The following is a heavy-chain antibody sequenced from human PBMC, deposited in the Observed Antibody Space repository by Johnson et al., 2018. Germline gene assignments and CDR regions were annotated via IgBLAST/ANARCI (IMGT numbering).Heavy chain of an antibody. V-gene: IGHV3-33*01. CDR1: GFTFSSYG. CDR3: ARDIVVVPAAIGAYGMDV. J-gene: IGHJ6*02. Sequence: QLVESGGGVVQPGXSLRLSCAASGFTFSSYGMHWVRQAPGKGLEWVAVIWYDGSNKYYADSVKGRFTISRDNSKNTLYLQMNSLRAEDTAVYYCARDIVVVPAAIGAYGMDVWGQGTTVTVSS. D-gene: IGHD2-2*01. CDR2: IWYDGSNK.